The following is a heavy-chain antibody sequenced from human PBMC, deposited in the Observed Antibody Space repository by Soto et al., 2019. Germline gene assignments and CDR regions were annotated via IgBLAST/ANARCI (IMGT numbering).Heavy chain of an antibody. D-gene: IGHD3-9*01. CDR3: TTDPVYYDILTGYYRDY. Sequence: GGSLRLSCAASGFTFSNAWMSWVRQAPGKGLEWVGRIRSKTDGGTTDYAAPVKGRFTISRDDSKNTLYLQMNSLKTEDTAVYYCTTDPVYYDILTGYYRDYWGQGTLVTVSS. V-gene: IGHV3-15*01. J-gene: IGHJ4*02. CDR1: GFTFSNAW. CDR2: IRSKTDGGTT.